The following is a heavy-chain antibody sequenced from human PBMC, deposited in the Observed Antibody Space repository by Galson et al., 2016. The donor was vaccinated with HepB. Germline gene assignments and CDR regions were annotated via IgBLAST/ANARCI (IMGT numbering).Heavy chain of an antibody. D-gene: IGHD5-18*01. CDR1: GLTVSANY. CDR2: IYSGGSR. V-gene: IGHV3-53*04. CDR3: AIPRGYRYSMDV. Sequence: SLRLSCAASGLTVSANYMSWVRQAPGKGLEWVSVIYSGGSRYYADFVKGRFTISRTNSNNTLYLQMNSLRPEDTAAYFCAIPRGYRYSMDVWGQGTTVTVSS. J-gene: IGHJ6*02.